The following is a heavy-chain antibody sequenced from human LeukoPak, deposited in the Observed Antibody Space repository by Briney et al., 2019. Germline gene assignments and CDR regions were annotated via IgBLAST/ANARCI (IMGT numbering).Heavy chain of an antibody. D-gene: IGHD3-22*01. V-gene: IGHV3-7*01. J-gene: IGHJ3*02. Sequence: GGSLRLSCAASGFTFSSYWMSWVRQAPGKGLEWVANIKQDGSEKYYVDSVKGRFTISRDNSKNTLYLQMNSLRAEDTAVYYCARSCYYDSSGYYYGAFDIWGQGTMVTVSS. CDR1: GFTFSSYW. CDR2: IKQDGSEK. CDR3: ARSCYYDSSGYYYGAFDI.